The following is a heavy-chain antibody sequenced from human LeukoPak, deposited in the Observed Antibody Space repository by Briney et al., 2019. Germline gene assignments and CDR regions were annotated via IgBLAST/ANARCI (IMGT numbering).Heavy chain of an antibody. Sequence: PGGSLRLSCAASGFTVSSNYMSWVRQAPGKGLEWVSVIYSGGSTYYADSVKGRFTISRDNSKNTLYLQMNSLRAEDTAVYYCARVSDCGGDCYPFDYWGQGTLVTVS. CDR1: GFTVSSNY. V-gene: IGHV3-53*01. CDR3: ARVSDCGGDCYPFDY. J-gene: IGHJ4*02. CDR2: IYSGGST. D-gene: IGHD2-21*02.